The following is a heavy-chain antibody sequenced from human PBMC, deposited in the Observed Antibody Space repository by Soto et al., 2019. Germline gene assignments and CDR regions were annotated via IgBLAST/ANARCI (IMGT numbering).Heavy chain of an antibody. J-gene: IGHJ5*01. D-gene: IGHD3-10*01. V-gene: IGHV3-53*01. CDR2: SYSGGET. CDR1: GFTVGSDY. Sequence: QLVESGGGLVQPGGSLRLSCAASGFTVGSDYMTWVRQAPGKGLEWVSGSYSGGETYYAYSVQGRFSISRDNFKNTLYLHMNRLKAEDTATYYCARGYGAGSYFSDSWGQGTLVTVSS. CDR3: ARGYGAGSYFSDS.